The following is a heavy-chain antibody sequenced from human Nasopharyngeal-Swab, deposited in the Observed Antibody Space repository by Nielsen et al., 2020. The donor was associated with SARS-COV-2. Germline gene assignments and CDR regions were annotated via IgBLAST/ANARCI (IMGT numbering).Heavy chain of an antibody. CDR2: MNPKSGVP. CDR3: ARDATGDEYFDY. J-gene: IGHJ4*02. V-gene: IGHV1-2*02. CDR1: ANTFTGSY. Sequence: ASVKVSCKASANTFTGSYIHWVRQAPGQGLEWMGWMNPKSGVPSYAQKFLGRVTMTWDTSTSTAYMELSRLRSDDTAVYYCARDATGDEYFDYWGQGTLVTVSS. D-gene: IGHD7-27*01.